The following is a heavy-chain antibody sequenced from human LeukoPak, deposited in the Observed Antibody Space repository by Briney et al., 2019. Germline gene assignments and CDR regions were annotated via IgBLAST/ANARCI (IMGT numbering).Heavy chain of an antibody. J-gene: IGHJ4*02. CDR3: ARGGVDYYGSGTYYLMYYFDY. CDR2: ISASGGAT. D-gene: IGHD3-10*01. CDR1: GFTFSSYA. Sequence: GGSLRLSCGASGFTFSSYAMSWVRQAPGKGLEWVSGISASGGATYYADSVKGRFTISRDDPHNTLYLQMNSLRAEDTAVYFCARGGVDYYGSGTYYLMYYFDYWGQGALVTVSS. V-gene: IGHV3-23*01.